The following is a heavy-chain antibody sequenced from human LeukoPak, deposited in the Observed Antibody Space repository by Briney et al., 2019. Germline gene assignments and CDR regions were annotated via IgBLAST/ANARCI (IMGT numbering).Heavy chain of an antibody. CDR1: GFTFSSYW. D-gene: IGHD3-9*01. V-gene: IGHV3-7*01. J-gene: IGHJ6*03. CDR2: IKQDGSEK. CDR3: ARDRRYAILTGRTYYYYMDV. Sequence: GGSLRLSCAASGFTFSSYWMSWVRQAPGKGLEWVANIKQDGSEKYYVDSVKGRFTISRDNAKNSLYLQMNSLSAEDTAVYYCARDRRYAILTGRTYYYYMDVWGKGTTVTVSS.